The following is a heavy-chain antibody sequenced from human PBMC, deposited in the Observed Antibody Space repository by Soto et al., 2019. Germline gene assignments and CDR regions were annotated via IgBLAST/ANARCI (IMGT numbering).Heavy chain of an antibody. D-gene: IGHD5-18*01. CDR2: INPNSGGT. Sequence: GASVKVSCKASGYTFTGYYMHWVRQAPGQGLEWMGWINPNSGGTNYAQKFQGWVTMTRDTSISTAYMELSRLRSDDTAVYYCARFRAYSSYGMDFWGQGTTVTVSS. V-gene: IGHV1-2*04. J-gene: IGHJ6*02. CDR1: GYTFTGYY. CDR3: ARFRAYSSYGMDF.